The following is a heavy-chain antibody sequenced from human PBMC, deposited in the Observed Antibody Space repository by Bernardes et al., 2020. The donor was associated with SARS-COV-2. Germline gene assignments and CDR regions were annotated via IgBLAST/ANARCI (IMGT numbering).Heavy chain of an antibody. CDR2: IWYDGSNK. V-gene: IGHV3-33*01. D-gene: IGHD3-22*01. J-gene: IGHJ6*02. Sequence: GGSLRLSCAASGFTFSSYGMHWVRQAPGKGLEWVAVIWYDGSNKYYADSVKGRFTISRDNSKNTLYLQMNSLRAEDTAVYYCARDWYYYDSSGYYYAAYYYYGMDVWGQRTTVTVSS. CDR1: GFTFSSYG. CDR3: ARDWYYYDSSGYYYAAYYYYGMDV.